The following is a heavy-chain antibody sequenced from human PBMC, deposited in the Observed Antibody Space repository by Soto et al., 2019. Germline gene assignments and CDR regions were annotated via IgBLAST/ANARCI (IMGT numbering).Heavy chain of an antibody. CDR3: AGVVTRPYYVGSGY. CDR2: IIPILGVA. J-gene: IGHJ4*02. Sequence: QVQLVQSGDEVKKPGSSVNISCKASGGTFSTYTISWVRQAPGQGLEWMGRIIPILGVANYAQKFQGRFTISADKSTRTAFMELSSLRSEDTALYYCAGVVTRPYYVGSGYWGQGTLVTVSS. V-gene: IGHV1-69*02. CDR1: GGTFSTYT. D-gene: IGHD3-22*01.